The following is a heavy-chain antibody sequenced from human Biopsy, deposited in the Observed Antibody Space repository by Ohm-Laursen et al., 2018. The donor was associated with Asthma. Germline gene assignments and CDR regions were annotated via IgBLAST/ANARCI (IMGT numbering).Heavy chain of an antibody. CDR1: GFTFSDYY. Sequence: SLRLSCTASGFTFSDYYMSWIRLAPGKGLEWISYINGKSNSIEYADSVKGRFTISRDNAKNSLYLQMNSLRAEDTAVYYCARGDSSNWSHYYFDYWGQGTLVTVSS. J-gene: IGHJ4*02. V-gene: IGHV3-11*01. CDR3: ARGDSSNWSHYYFDY. D-gene: IGHD3-22*01. CDR2: INGKSNSI.